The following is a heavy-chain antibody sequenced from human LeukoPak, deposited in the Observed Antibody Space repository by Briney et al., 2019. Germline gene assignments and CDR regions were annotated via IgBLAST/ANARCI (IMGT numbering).Heavy chain of an antibody. CDR3: ARAVSGRFDY. D-gene: IGHD6-19*01. CDR2: IYYSGST. V-gene: IGHV4-59*08. Sequence: SETLSLTCTVSCGSMSPYHWGWIRQPPGKGLEWTGYIYYSGSTNYNPSLNSRVTISVDTSKNQFSLRLSSVTAADTAIYYCARAVSGRFDYWGQGTLVTVSS. J-gene: IGHJ4*02. CDR1: CGSMSPYH.